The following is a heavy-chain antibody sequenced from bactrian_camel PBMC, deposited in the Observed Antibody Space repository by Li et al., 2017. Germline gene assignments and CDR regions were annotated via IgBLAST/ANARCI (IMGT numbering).Heavy chain of an antibody. V-gene: IGHV3S9*01. D-gene: IGHD7*01. J-gene: IGHJ4*01. CDR1: RYTFSAYC. Sequence: HVQLVESGGGSVQAGGSLRLSCDASRYTFSAYCMGWSRQAPGKEREGVAAIDVEGTAYAASVKGRFTVSQDNAKNTLYLEMNSLKPEDTAMYYCAADLQIIGGTCRHSLTRLYKLKGQGTQVTVS. CDR2: IDVEGT.